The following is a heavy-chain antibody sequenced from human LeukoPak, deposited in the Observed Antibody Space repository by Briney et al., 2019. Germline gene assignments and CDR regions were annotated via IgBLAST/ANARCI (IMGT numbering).Heavy chain of an antibody. Sequence: GGSLRLSCAASGFTFSSYAMHWVRQAPGKGLEWVAVISYDGSNKYYADSVKGRFTISRDNSKNTLYLQMNSLRAEDTAVYYCARDSAYSSSWYGLLDYWGQGTLVTVSS. J-gene: IGHJ4*02. V-gene: IGHV3-30-3*01. D-gene: IGHD6-13*01. CDR3: ARDSAYSSSWYGLLDY. CDR2: ISYDGSNK. CDR1: GFTFSSYA.